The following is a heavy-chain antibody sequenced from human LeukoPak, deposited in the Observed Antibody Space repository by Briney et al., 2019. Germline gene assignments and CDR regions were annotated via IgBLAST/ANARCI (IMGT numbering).Heavy chain of an antibody. V-gene: IGHV4-34*01. CDR2: INHSGST. J-gene: IGHJ4*02. CDR1: GGSFSGYY. Sequence: SETLSLTCGIYGGSFSGYYWSWIRQPPGKGLEWIGEINHSGSTNHNPSLKSRVTISVDTSKNQFSLKLSSVTAADTAVYYCARDRDQDYFDYWGQGTLVTVSS. D-gene: IGHD3-10*01. CDR3: ARDRDQDYFDY.